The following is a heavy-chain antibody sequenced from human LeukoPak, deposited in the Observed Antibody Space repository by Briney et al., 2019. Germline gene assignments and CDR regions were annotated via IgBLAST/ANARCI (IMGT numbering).Heavy chain of an antibody. CDR2: ISYDGTNK. CDR1: GFTFSNYA. D-gene: IGHD6-19*01. V-gene: IGHV3-30*18. Sequence: GGSLRLSCAASGFTFSNYAMHWVRQAPGKGLEWVAVISYDGTNKYYADSVKGRFTISRDNSKNTLFLQMNSLRAEDTAVYYCAKGEGGDSGWYGDYWGQGTLVTVPS. J-gene: IGHJ4*02. CDR3: AKGEGGDSGWYGDY.